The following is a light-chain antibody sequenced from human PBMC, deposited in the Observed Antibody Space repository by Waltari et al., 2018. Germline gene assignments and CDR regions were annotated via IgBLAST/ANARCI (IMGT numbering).Light chain of an antibody. CDR3: NSRDSSGNHVL. Sequence: SSELTQDPAVSVSLGQTVRITCHGDSLRTYYASWYQQTPGQAPVLVIYGKNNRPSGIPDRFSGSSSGNTASLTISGAQAEDEADYYCNSRDSSGNHVLFGGGTKLTVL. CDR2: GKN. V-gene: IGLV3-19*01. J-gene: IGLJ2*01. CDR1: SLRTYY.